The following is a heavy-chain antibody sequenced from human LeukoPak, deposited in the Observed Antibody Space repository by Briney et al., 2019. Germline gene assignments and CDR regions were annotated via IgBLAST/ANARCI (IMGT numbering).Heavy chain of an antibody. Sequence: GGSLRLSCAASGFTFSDYYMSWIHQIPGRGLEWISFISNSDNTMYYADSVKGRFTISRDNAKNSLYLQMNSLRAEDTAVYYCARERITTDYWGQGTLVTVSS. CDR1: GFTFSDYY. D-gene: IGHD4-11*01. CDR2: ISNSDNTM. J-gene: IGHJ4*02. CDR3: ARERITTDY. V-gene: IGHV3-11*01.